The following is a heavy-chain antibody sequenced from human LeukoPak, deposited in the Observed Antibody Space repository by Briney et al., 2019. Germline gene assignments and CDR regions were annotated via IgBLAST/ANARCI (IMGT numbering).Heavy chain of an antibody. D-gene: IGHD1-26*01. CDR1: GFTFSSYA. J-gene: IGHJ4*02. V-gene: IGHV3-30-3*01. CDR3: AVGQPILDY. Sequence: GGSLRLSCAASGFTFSSYAMHWVRQAPGKGLEWVAVISYDGSNKYYAGSVKGRFTISRDNSKNTLYLQMNSLRAEDTAVYYCAVGQPILDYWGQGTLVTVSS. CDR2: ISYDGSNK.